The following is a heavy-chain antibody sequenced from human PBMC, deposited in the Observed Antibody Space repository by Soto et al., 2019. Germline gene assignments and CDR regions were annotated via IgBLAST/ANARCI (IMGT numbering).Heavy chain of an antibody. CDR2: IYTRGST. V-gene: IGHV4-4*07. CDR3: AREGASGFGMDV. D-gene: IGHD1-26*01. Sequence: QVQLQESGPGLVKPSETLSLTCNVSGGSIRSYYWSWVRQPAGKPLEWIGRIYTRGSTNYNPSLKRRVSMSVDTSKNQFSLEVTSVTAADTAVYYCAREGASGFGMDVWGLGTTVTVSS. CDR1: GGSIRSYY. J-gene: IGHJ6*02.